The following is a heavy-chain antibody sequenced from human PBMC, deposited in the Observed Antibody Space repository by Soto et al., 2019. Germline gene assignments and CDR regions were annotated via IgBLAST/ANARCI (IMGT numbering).Heavy chain of an antibody. D-gene: IGHD2-21*01. Sequence: SLTCTVSGDSISGGGFSWTWIRQPPGKGLEWIGYIYHTGNTSYNPSLESRVSMSVDTSKSQFSLQLTSVTVADTAVYYCVREATIAAWFDPWGQGTLVTVSS. V-gene: IGHV4-30-2*01. CDR3: VREATIAAWFDP. CDR2: IYHTGNT. CDR1: GDSISGGGFS. J-gene: IGHJ5*02.